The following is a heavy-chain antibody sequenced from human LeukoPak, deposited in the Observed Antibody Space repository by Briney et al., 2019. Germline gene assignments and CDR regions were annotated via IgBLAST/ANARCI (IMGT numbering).Heavy chain of an antibody. CDR2: MNPNSGNT. Sequence: ASVKVSFKASGYTFTSNDINWVRQATGQGLEWMGWMNPNSGNTGYAQKFQGRVTITRNTSISTAYMELSSLRSEDTAVYYCERGLLDVVTAMSFEYWGQGTLVTVSS. D-gene: IGHD2-21*02. J-gene: IGHJ4*02. CDR3: ERGLLDVVTAMSFEY. CDR1: GYTFTSND. V-gene: IGHV1-8*03.